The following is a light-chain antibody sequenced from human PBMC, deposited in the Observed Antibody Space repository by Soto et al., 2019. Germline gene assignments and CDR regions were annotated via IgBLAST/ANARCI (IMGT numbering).Light chain of an antibody. CDR2: EVT. CDR3: SSYTTSAPYV. J-gene: IGLJ1*01. V-gene: IGLV2-14*01. CDR1: SSDVGAYNF. Sequence: ALTQPASVSESPGQSITISCTGTSSDVGAYNFVSWYQHHPGRAPKLIIYEVTIRPSGVSNRFSGSKSGNTASLTISGLQAEDEADYYCSSYTTSAPYVFGSGTKVTVL.